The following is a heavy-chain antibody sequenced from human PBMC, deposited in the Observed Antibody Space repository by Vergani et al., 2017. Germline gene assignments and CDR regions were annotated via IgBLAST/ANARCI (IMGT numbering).Heavy chain of an antibody. V-gene: IGHV1-69*04. CDR3: ARAVYDFWSGYWNYFDY. D-gene: IGHD3-3*01. CDR1: GGTFSSYA. Sequence: QVQLVQSGAEVKKPGSSVKVSCKASGGTFSSYAISWVRQAPGQGLEWMGRIIPILGIANYAQKFQGRVTITADKSTSTAYMELSSLRSEDTAVYYCARAVYDFWSGYWNYFDYWGQGTLVTVSS. CDR2: IIPILGIA. J-gene: IGHJ4*02.